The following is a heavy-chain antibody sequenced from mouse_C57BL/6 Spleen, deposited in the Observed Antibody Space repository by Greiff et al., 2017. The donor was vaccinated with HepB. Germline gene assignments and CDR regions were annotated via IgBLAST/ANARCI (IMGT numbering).Heavy chain of an antibody. V-gene: IGHV1-26*01. J-gene: IGHJ1*03. CDR2: INPNNGGT. D-gene: IGHD2-2*01. Sequence: EVQLQQSGPELVKPGASVKISCKASGYTFTDYYMNWVKQSHGKSLEWIGDINPNNGGTSYNQKFKGKATLTVDKSSSTAYMELRSLTSEDSAVYYGARGAYGYDDGWYFDVWGTGTTVTVSS. CDR1: GYTFTDYY. CDR3: ARGAYGYDDGWYFDV.